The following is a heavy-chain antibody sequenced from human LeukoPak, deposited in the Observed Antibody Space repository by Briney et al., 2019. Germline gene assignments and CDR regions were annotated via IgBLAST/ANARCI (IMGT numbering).Heavy chain of an antibody. CDR2: ISAYNGNT. CDR1: GYTFTSYG. CDR3: AREYYYDSSGYFDY. J-gene: IGHJ4*02. Sequence: ASVKVSCKASGYTFTSYGISWVRQAPGQGLEWMGWISAYNGNTNYAQKLQGRVTMTTDTSTSTAYMELRSLRSDDTAVYYCAREYYYDSSGYFDYWGQGTLVTVSS. V-gene: IGHV1-18*01. D-gene: IGHD3-22*01.